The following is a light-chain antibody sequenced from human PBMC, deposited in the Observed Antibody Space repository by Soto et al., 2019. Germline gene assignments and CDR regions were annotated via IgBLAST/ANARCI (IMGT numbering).Light chain of an antibody. V-gene: IGLV8-61*01. J-gene: IGLJ2*01. Sequence: QTVGTQEPSFSVSPGGTVTLPCGLTSGSVSTTYYPSWYQQTPGQAPRTLIYSTNIRSSGVPDRFSGSILGNNAALTITGVQADDESDYHCMLYMGGGLVVFGGGTKLTVL. CDR2: STN. CDR1: SGSVSTTYY. CDR3: MLYMGGGLVV.